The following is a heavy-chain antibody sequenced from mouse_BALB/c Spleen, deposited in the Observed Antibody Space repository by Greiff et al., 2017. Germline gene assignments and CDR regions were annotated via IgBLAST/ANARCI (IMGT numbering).Heavy chain of an antibody. CDR1: GYSITSDYA. J-gene: IGHJ3*01. CDR2: ISYSGST. V-gene: IGHV3-2*02. CDR3: ARFWNYDYDVFAY. Sequence: EVQLVESGPGLVKPSQSLSLTCTVTGYSITSDYAWNWIRQFPGNKLEWMGYISYSGSTSYNPSLKSRISITRDTSKNQFFLQLNSVTTEDTATYYCARFWNYDYDVFAYWGQGTLVTVSA. D-gene: IGHD2-4*01.